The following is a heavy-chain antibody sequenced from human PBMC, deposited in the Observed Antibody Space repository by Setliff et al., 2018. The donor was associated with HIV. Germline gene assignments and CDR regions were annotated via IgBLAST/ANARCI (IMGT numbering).Heavy chain of an antibody. CDR3: ATTTIFEVPRYYYYYMDV. V-gene: IGHV4-34*01. D-gene: IGHD3-3*01. Sequence: SETLSLTCAVYGESFSGYYWSWIRQPPGKGLEWIGEINHTGSTNYNPALKSRVTISVDTSKNQFSLKLSSVTAADTAVYYCATTTIFEVPRYYYYYMDVWGKGTTVTVSS. CDR2: INHTGST. CDR1: GESFSGYY. J-gene: IGHJ6*03.